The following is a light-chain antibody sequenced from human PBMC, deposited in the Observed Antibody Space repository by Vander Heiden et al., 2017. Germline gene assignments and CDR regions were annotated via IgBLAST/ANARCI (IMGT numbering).Light chain of an antibody. CDR3: QQDSGTALT. Sequence: DIVMTQSPDSLAVSLGERATINCKSSQSVLYSSNNKNYLAWYQQKPGQPPKLLIYWASTRESGVPDRFSGSGSGTDFTLTISSLQAEDVAVYYCQQDSGTALTFAGGTKVEIK. CDR1: QSVLYSSNNKNY. J-gene: IGKJ4*01. V-gene: IGKV4-1*01. CDR2: WAS.